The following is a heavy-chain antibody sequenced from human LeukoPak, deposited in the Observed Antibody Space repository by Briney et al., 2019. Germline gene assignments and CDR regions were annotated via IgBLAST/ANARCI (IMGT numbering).Heavy chain of an antibody. J-gene: IGHJ5*02. CDR2: ISWNSGSI. CDR3: AKDAEIAAAGHFHWFDP. V-gene: IGHV3-9*01. CDR1: GFTFDDYA. D-gene: IGHD6-13*01. Sequence: GGSLRLSCAASGFTFDDYAMHWVRQAPGKGLEWVSGISWNSGSIDYADSVKGRFTISRDNAKNSLYLQMNGLRAEDTALYYCAKDAEIAAAGHFHWFDPWGQGTLVTVSS.